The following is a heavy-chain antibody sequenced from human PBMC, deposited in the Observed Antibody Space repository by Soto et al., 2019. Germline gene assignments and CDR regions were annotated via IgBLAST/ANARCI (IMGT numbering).Heavy chain of an antibody. Sequence: ASVKVSCNASGYTFTSYGISWVRQAPGQGLEWMGWISAYNGNTNYAQRLQGRVTMTTDTSTSTAYMELRSLRSDDTVVYYCARVDSNYVGMDVWGQGTTVTVSS. CDR2: ISAYNGNT. CDR3: ARVDSNYVGMDV. J-gene: IGHJ6*02. D-gene: IGHD4-4*01. V-gene: IGHV1-18*01. CDR1: GYTFTSYG.